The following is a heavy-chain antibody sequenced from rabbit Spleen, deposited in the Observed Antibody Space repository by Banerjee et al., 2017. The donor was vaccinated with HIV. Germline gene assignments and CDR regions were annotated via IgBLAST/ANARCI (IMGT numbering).Heavy chain of an antibody. CDR1: GFDFSSYY. V-gene: IGHV1S7*01. CDR3: VRDKASISGDYGPYYFNL. D-gene: IGHD1-1*01. Sequence: QLVESGGGLVQPGGSLTLSCKASGFDFSSYYMSWVRQAPGKGLEWIGITHGNSGSTNYATWVNGRFTISSDNAQNTLYLQLNSLTAADTATYFCVRDKASISGDYGPYYFNLWGPGTLVTVS. J-gene: IGHJ4*01. CDR2: THGNSGST.